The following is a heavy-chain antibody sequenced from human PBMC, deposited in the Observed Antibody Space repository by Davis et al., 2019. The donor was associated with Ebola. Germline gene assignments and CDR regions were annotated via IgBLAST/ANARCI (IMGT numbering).Heavy chain of an antibody. J-gene: IGHJ4*02. V-gene: IGHV4-34*01. CDR3: ARGGGWVGLQPYY. Sequence: PSETLSLTCAVYGGSFSGYYWSWIRQPPGKGLEWIGEINHSGSTNYNPSLKSRVTISVDTSKNQFSLKLSSVTAADTAVYYCARGGGWVGLQPYYWGQGTLVTVSS. D-gene: IGHD4-11*01. CDR1: GGSFSGYY. CDR2: INHSGST.